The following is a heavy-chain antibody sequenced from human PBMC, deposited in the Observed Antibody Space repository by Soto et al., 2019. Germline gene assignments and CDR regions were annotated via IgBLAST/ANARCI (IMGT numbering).Heavy chain of an antibody. V-gene: IGHV3-30-3*01. D-gene: IGHD2-15*01. Sequence: GGSLRLSFAASGFTFSNYAFHWGRQAPGKGLEWVAVISYGGSNKYYADSVKGRFTISRDNSKNTLYLQMNSLRAEDTAVYYCAXVVXXXXXDYWGQGTLVTVXS. CDR1: GFTFSNYA. J-gene: IGHJ4*02. CDR2: ISYGGSNK. CDR3: AXVVXXXXXDY.